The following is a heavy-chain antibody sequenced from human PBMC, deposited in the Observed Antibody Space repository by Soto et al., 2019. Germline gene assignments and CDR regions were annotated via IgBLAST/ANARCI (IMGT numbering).Heavy chain of an antibody. CDR3: AFDYCSSGSCYSRIDAFDI. D-gene: IGHD2-15*01. Sequence: GESLKISCAASGFTFSSYWMHWVRQAPGKGLVWVSRINSDGSSTSYADSVKGRFTISRDNAKNTLYLQMNSLRAEDTAVYYCAFDYCSSGSCYSRIDAFDIWGQGTMVTVSS. CDR2: INSDGSST. J-gene: IGHJ3*02. V-gene: IGHV3-74*01. CDR1: GFTFSSYW.